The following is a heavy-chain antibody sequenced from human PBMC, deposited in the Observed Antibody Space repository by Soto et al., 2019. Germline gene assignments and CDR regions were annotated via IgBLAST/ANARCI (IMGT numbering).Heavy chain of an antibody. CDR3: AXGDYPXXXXXYALDV. J-gene: IGHJ6*02. CDR1: RFTFSXYY. V-gene: IGHV3-11*06. CDR2: ISPGDSYI. D-gene: IGHD4-17*01. Sequence: QGLLVXSGGGLVKPGGSLXVSCAASRFTFSXYYMYWVXQXPXXXXXXXSYISPGDSYIEYADSVKGRFTISRDDVQNSLFLEMNSLRAEDTAVYYCAXGDYPXXXXXYALDVWGQGTTVIVSS.